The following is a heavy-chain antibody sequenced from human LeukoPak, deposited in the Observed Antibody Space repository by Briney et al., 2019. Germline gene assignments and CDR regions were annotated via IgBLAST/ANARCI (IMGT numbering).Heavy chain of an antibody. CDR1: GGSISSYY. CDR2: IHYTGST. V-gene: IGHV4-59*01. D-gene: IGHD1-26*01. J-gene: IGHJ5*02. CDR3: ARGGNYWPQWWFDP. Sequence: PSETLSLTCTVSGGSISSYYWSWIRQPPRKGLEWIGYIHYTGSTSYNPSLKSRVTMSLDASKNQFSLELNSVTPADTAVYYCARGGNYWPQWWFDPWGRGTLVSVSS.